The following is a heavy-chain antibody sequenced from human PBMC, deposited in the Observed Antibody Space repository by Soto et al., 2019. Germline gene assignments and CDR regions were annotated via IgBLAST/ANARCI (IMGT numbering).Heavy chain of an antibody. CDR3: EKATVSDHSSGWPKGN. Sequence: GGSLRLSCAASGFTFSGYGMHWVRQAPGKGLGWVAVISNDGSNKYYVDSVKGRFTISRDNSKNTLDLQMNSLRAEDTAVYYCEKATVSDHSSGWPKGNWGQGTLVTVSS. V-gene: IGHV3-30*18. CDR2: ISNDGSNK. CDR1: GFTFSGYG. D-gene: IGHD6-19*01. J-gene: IGHJ4*02.